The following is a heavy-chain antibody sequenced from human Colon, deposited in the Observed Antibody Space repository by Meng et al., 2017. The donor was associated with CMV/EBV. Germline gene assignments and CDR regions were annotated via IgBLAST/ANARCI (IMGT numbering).Heavy chain of an antibody. D-gene: IGHD1-7*01. CDR1: GFTFSEHY. CDR2: IRTEVHSYST. CDR3: TRVKKGLEGQTTFEN. J-gene: IGHJ4*02. V-gene: IGHV3-72*01. Sequence: GESLKISCAASGFTFSEHYIDWVRQAPGKGLEWVARIRTEVHSYSTLYAASVEGRFSISRDDLKNPVFLQMNSLKTEDTAVYYCTRVKKGLEGQTTFENWGQGTLVTVSS.